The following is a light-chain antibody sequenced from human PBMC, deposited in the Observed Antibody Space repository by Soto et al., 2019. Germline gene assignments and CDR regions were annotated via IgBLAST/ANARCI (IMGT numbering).Light chain of an antibody. J-gene: IGKJ1*01. CDR1: QSVSNNY. V-gene: IGKV3-20*01. Sequence: EIVLAQSPGTLSLSPGERATLSCRASQSVSNNYLAWYQQKPGQAPRLLIYGASNRATGIPDRFSGSGSGTDFTLTIRSLQPEDFAIYHCQQTYSRPWTFGQGTKVDI. CDR2: GAS. CDR3: QQTYSRPWT.